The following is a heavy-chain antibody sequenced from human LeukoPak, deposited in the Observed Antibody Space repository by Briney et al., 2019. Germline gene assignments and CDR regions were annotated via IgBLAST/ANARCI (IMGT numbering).Heavy chain of an antibody. D-gene: IGHD2-2*01. V-gene: IGHV1-8*01. Sequence: ASVKVSCKASGYTFISYDINWVRQATGQGLEWMGWMNPNTGNTGNAQKFQGRVTMTRNTSITMAYMELSNLRSDDTAVYYCVRRMSGYCSSTICRNYAFDMWGQGTMVTVSS. J-gene: IGHJ3*02. CDR1: GYTFISYD. CDR2: MNPNTGNT. CDR3: VRRMSGYCSSTICRNYAFDM.